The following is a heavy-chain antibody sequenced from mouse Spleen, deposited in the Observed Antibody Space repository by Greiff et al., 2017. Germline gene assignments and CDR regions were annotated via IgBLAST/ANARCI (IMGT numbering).Heavy chain of an antibody. V-gene: IGHV2-2*02. D-gene: IGHD2-4*01. CDR2: IWSGGST. J-gene: IGHJ3*01. CDR3: ARRGDYVGFAY. Sequence: VMLVESGPGLVQPSQSLSITCTVSGFSLTSYGVHWVRQSPGKGLEWLGVIWSGGSTDYNAAFISRLSISKDNSKSQVFFKMNSLQANDTAIYYCARRGDYVGFAYWGQGTLVTVSA. CDR1: GFSLTSYG.